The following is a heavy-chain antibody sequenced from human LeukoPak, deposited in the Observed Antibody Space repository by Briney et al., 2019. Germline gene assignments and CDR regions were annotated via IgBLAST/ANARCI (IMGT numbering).Heavy chain of an antibody. CDR2: IYHSGST. D-gene: IGHD4-17*01. CDR3: ARSRHDYGDYVPFDY. Sequence: PSETLSLTCAVSGGSLSSGGYSWSWIRQPPGTGLEWIGYIYHSGSTYYNPSLKSRVTISVDRSKNQFSLKLSSVTAADTAVYYCARSRHDYGDYVPFDYWGQGTLVTVSS. J-gene: IGHJ4*02. CDR1: GGSLSSGGYS. V-gene: IGHV4-30-2*01.